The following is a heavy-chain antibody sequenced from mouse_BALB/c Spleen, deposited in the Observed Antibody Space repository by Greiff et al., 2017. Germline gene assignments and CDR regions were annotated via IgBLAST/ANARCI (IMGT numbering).Heavy chain of an antibody. CDR1: GYSITSDYA. V-gene: IGHV3-2*02. CDR3: ARSGYGNYVLGWFAY. CDR2: ISYSGST. D-gene: IGHD2-1*01. Sequence: DVQLQESGPGLVKPSQSLSLTCTVTGYSITSDYAWNWIRQFPGNKLEWMGYISYSGSTSYNPSLKSRISITRDTSKNQFFLQLNSVTTEDTATYYCARSGYGNYVLGWFAYWGQGTLVTVSA. J-gene: IGHJ3*01.